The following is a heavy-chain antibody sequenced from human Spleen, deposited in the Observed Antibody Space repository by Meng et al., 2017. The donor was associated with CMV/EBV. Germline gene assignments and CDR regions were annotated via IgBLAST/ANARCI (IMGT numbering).Heavy chain of an antibody. CDR3: AREGRDSSGYYLGLESGIFDY. D-gene: IGHD3-22*01. V-gene: IGHV3-30*04. CDR2: ISDDGSNQ. Sequence: SYAIHWVRQAPGKGLEWLTVISDDGSNQYYTDSVKGRFTISRDNSKNTLYLQMNSLRTEDTAVYYCAREGRDSSGYYLGLESGIFDYWGQGTLVTVSS. CDR1: SYA. J-gene: IGHJ4*02.